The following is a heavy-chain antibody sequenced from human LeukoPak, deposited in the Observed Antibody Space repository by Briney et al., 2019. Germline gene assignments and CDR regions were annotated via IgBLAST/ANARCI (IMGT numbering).Heavy chain of an antibody. J-gene: IGHJ4*02. V-gene: IGHV3-23*01. CDR1: GFTFRSYV. CDR3: AKGVSSSRRGYFDY. CDR2: ISGTGGST. Sequence: PGGSLRLSCAASGFTFRSYVMSWVRQAPGKGLEWVSDISGTGGSTYYADSVKGRFTSSRDNSKNTLYLQMNSLKVEDTAVYYCAKGVSSSRRGYFDYWGQGTLVTVSS. D-gene: IGHD6-13*01.